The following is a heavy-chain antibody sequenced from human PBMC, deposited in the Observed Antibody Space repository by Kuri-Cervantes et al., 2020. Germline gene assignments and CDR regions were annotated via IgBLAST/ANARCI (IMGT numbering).Heavy chain of an antibody. CDR1: GFTFSSYG. D-gene: IGHD4-17*01. J-gene: IGHJ4*02. V-gene: IGHV3-30*03. CDR3: ARDSNGDYDY. CDR2: ISYDGSNK. Sequence: GESLKISCAASGFTFSSYGMHWVRQAPGKGLEWVAVISYDGSNKYYADSVKGRFTISRDNSKNTLYLQMNSLRAEDTAVYYCARDSNGDYDYWGQGTLVTDSS.